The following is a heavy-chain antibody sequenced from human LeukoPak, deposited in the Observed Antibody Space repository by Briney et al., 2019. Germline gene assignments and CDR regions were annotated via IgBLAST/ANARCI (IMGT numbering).Heavy chain of an antibody. CDR2: ISAYNGNT. Sequence: ASVKVSCKASGYTFTSYGISWVRQAPGQGLEWMGWISAYNGNTNYAQKLQGRVTMTTDTSTSTAYMELSSLRSEDTAVYYCATEYSSGWSPYFDYWGQGTLVTVSS. D-gene: IGHD6-19*01. V-gene: IGHV1-18*01. J-gene: IGHJ4*02. CDR1: GYTFTSYG. CDR3: ATEYSSGWSPYFDY.